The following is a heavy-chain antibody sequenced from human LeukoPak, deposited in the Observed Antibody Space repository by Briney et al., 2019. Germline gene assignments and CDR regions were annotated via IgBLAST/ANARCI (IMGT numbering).Heavy chain of an antibody. CDR2: ICYSGST. V-gene: IGHV4-30-4*08. Sequence: SETLSLTCTVSGGSISSGDYYWSWIRQPPGKGLEWIGYICYSGSTYYNPSLKSRVTISVDTSKNQFSLKLSSVTAADTAVYYCARVSHYDSSGYYYFDYWGQGTLVTVSS. CDR3: ARVSHYDSSGYYYFDY. D-gene: IGHD3-22*01. CDR1: GGSISSGDYY. J-gene: IGHJ4*02.